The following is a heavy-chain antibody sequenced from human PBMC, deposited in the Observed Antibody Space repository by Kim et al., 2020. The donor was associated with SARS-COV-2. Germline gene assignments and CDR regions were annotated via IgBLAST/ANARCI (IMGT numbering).Heavy chain of an antibody. J-gene: IGHJ5*02. CDR3: ARGALEPAGWFDT. V-gene: IGHV4-30-2*01. Sequence: SETLSLTCAVSGGSISSGGYSWSWIRQPPGKGLEWIGYIYHSGSTYYNPSLKSRVTISVDRSKNQFSLKLSSVTAADTAVYYCARGALEPAGWFDTWGQGTLVTVSS. CDR1: GGSISSGGYS. CDR2: IYHSGST. D-gene: IGHD1-1*01.